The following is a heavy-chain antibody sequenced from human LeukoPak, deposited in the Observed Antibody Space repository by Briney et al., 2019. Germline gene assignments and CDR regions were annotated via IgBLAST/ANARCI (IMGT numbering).Heavy chain of an antibody. CDR3: ARHRCSGGSCYPMNWFDP. CDR1: GGSFSGYY. CDR2: INHSGST. Sequence: SETLSLTCAVYGGSFSGYYWSWIRQPPGKGLEWIGEINHSGSTNYNPSLKSRGTISVDTSKNQFSLKLSSVTAADTAVYYCARHRCSGGSCYPMNWFDPWGQGTLVTVSS. D-gene: IGHD2-15*01. V-gene: IGHV4-34*01. J-gene: IGHJ5*02.